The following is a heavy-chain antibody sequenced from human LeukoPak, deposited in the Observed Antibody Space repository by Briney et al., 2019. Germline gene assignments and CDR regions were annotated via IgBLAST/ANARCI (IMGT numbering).Heavy chain of an antibody. CDR3: AKYGYGSGSYYNVPKYV. CDR1: GFTFSSYG. Sequence: PGGSLRLSCAASGFTFSSYGMHWVRQAPGKGLEWVAFIRYDGSNKYYADSVKGRFTISRDNSKNTLYLQMNSLRAEDTAVYYCAKYGYGSGSYYNVPKYVWGQGTTVTVSS. D-gene: IGHD3-10*01. V-gene: IGHV3-30*02. CDR2: IRYDGSNK. J-gene: IGHJ6*02.